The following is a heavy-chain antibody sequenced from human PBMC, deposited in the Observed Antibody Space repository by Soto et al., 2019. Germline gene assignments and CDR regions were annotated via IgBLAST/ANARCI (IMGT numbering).Heavy chain of an antibody. CDR3: AKSRVFIGAIVILLDS. CDR1: GFTFSSYA. J-gene: IGHJ4*02. CDR2: ISNNGDTA. D-gene: IGHD3-16*02. Sequence: EVQLLESGGGLVQPGGSLTLSCATSGFTFSSYAMVWVRQAAEKGLEWVASISNNGDTAYYADSVKGRFTISRGNSENTLYLQMNGLRADDTALYFCAKSRVFIGAIVILLDSWGQGTQVTVSS. V-gene: IGHV3-23*01.